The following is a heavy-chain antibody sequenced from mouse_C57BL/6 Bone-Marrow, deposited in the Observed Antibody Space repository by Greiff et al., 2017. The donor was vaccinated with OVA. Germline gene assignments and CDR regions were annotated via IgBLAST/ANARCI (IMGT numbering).Heavy chain of an antibody. CDR1: GYTFTDYY. Sequence: EVQLQQSGPELVKPGASVKISCKASGYTFTDYYMNWVKQSHGKSLEWIGDINPNNGGTSYNQKFKGKATLTVDKSSSTAYMERRSLTSEDSAVYYCARWVYDYDGAWFAYWGQGTLVTVSA. J-gene: IGHJ3*01. CDR3: ARWVYDYDGAWFAY. D-gene: IGHD2-4*01. CDR2: INPNNGGT. V-gene: IGHV1-26*01.